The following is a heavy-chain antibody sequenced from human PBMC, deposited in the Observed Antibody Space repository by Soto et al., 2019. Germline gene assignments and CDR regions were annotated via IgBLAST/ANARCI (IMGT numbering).Heavy chain of an antibody. CDR3: ARRIVVVPAASYYYYYFMDV. J-gene: IGHJ6*03. V-gene: IGHV4-59*08. Sequence: PSETLSLTCTVSGGSISSYYWSWIRQPPGKGLEWIGYIYYSGSTNYNPSLKSRVTISVDTSKSQFSLKLSSVTAADTAVYYCARRIVVVPAASYYYYYFMDVWGKGTTVTVSS. CDR1: GGSISSYY. D-gene: IGHD2-2*01. CDR2: IYYSGST.